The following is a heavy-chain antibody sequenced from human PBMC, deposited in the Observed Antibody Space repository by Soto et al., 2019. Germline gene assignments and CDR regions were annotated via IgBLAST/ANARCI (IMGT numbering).Heavy chain of an antibody. Sequence: QITLKESGPMLVEPTQTLTLTCTFSGFSLTPSGVGVSWIRQPPGKALEGVGLIYSNDHKEYSPSLKTRVTISKDTTKNQVVLTMTNTDPVDTATYFCAHLPRFYFGIDVWGQGTTVTVSS. CDR3: AHLPRFYFGIDV. J-gene: IGHJ6*02. CDR2: IYSNDHK. V-gene: IGHV2-5*01. CDR1: GFSLTPSGVG.